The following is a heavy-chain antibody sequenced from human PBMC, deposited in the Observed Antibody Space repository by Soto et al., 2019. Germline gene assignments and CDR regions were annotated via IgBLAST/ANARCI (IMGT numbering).Heavy chain of an antibody. J-gene: IGHJ4*02. CDR1: GFTFSSYG. Sequence: GGSLRLSCAASGFTFSSYGMHWVRQAPGKGLEWVAVIWYDGSNKYYADSVKGRFTIPRDNSKNTLYLQMNSLRAEDTAVYYCARAWIFGVVEPLDYWGQGTLVTVSS. CDR3: ARAWIFGVVEPLDY. D-gene: IGHD3-3*01. V-gene: IGHV3-33*01. CDR2: IWYDGSNK.